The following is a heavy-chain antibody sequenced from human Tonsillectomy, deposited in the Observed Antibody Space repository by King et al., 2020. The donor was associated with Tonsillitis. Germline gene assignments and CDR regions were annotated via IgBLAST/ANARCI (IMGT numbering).Heavy chain of an antibody. V-gene: IGHV3-30*18. CDR2: ISYDGSNK. J-gene: IGHJ4*02. CDR3: AKDSLAKYAWELLPPDY. CDR1: GFTFSSYG. D-gene: IGHD1-26*01. Sequence: VQLVESGGGVVQPGRSLRLSCAASGFTFSSYGMHWVRQAPGKGLEWVAVISYDGSNKYYVDSVKGRFTISRDNSKNTLYLQMNSLRAEDTAVYYCAKDSLAKYAWELLPPDYWGQATLVTVSS.